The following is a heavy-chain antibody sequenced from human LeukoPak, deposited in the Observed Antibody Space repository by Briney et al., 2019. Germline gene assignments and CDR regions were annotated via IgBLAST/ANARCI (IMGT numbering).Heavy chain of an antibody. Sequence: RASETLSLTCTVSGGSISSYYWSWIRQPAGKGLEWIGYIHYSGSTNYNPSLKSRVTISVDTSKNQFSLKLSSVTAADTAVYYCARDRYCSSTSCYTLGLYYYYMDVWGKGTTVTVSS. CDR2: IHYSGST. CDR1: GGSISSYY. CDR3: ARDRYCSSTSCYTLGLYYYYMDV. J-gene: IGHJ6*03. D-gene: IGHD2-2*02. V-gene: IGHV4-59*01.